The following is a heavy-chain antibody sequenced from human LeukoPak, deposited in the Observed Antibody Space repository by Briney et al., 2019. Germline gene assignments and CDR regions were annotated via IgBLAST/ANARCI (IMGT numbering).Heavy chain of an antibody. D-gene: IGHD4-23*01. CDR1: AFTCCSYA. Sequence: PGRSLRRSCAASAFTCCSYAMDWVGQAPGKGPEWVAVISYDGSNKYYADSVKGRFTISRDNSKNTLYLQMNSLTAEDTAVYYCARDRFRWSLKSAEFDCWSQGTLVTVSS. J-gene: IGHJ4*02. CDR3: ARDRFRWSLKSAEFDC. V-gene: IGHV3-30*04. CDR2: ISYDGSNK.